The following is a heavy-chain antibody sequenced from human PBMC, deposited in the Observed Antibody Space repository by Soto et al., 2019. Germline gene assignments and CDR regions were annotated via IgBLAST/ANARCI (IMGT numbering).Heavy chain of an antibody. J-gene: IGHJ5*02. V-gene: IGHV4-30-4*01. CDR2: IYYSGST. D-gene: IGHD2-2*01. CDR1: GGSISSGDYY. Sequence: ASETLSLTCTVSGGSISSGDYYWSWIRQPPGKGLEWIGYIYYSGSTYYNPSLKSRVTISVDTSKNQFSLKLSSVTAADTAVYYCARGYCSSTSCPINWFDPWGQGTLVTVSS. CDR3: ARGYCSSTSCPINWFDP.